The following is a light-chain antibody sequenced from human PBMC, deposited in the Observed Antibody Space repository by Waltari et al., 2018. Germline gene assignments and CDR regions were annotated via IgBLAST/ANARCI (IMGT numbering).Light chain of an antibody. CDR3: SSYTSSSTLVV. CDR2: EVS. CDR1: SRELGGYNH. Sequence: QSSLTQPASGSGSPGQSIHPPCPGTSRELGGYNHVPWYQQHPGKAPTLMIYEVSNRPSGVSNRFSGSKSGNTASLTISGLQAEDEADYYCSSYTSSSTLVVFGGGTKLTVL. J-gene: IGLJ2*01. V-gene: IGLV2-14*01.